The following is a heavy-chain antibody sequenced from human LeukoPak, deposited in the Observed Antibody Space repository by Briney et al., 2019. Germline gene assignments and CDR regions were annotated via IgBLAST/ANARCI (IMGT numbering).Heavy chain of an antibody. V-gene: IGHV3-23*01. J-gene: IGHJ4*02. CDR1: GFAFSSYA. CDR3: ARLEYQLLLSADY. Sequence: PGGSLRLSCAASGFAFSSYAMSWVRQAPGKGLEWVSGISGSGGSTYYADSVKGRFTISRDNSKNTLYLQMNSLRAEDTAMYYCARLEYQLLLSADYWGQGALVTVSS. CDR2: ISGSGGST. D-gene: IGHD2-2*01.